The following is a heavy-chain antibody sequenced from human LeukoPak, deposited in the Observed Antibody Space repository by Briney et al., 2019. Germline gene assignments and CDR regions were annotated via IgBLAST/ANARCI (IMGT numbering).Heavy chain of an antibody. CDR2: IGTASDT. V-gene: IGHV3-13*01. D-gene: IGHD1-1*01. CDR3: ARGPPRGKYYYMDV. J-gene: IGHJ6*03. Sequence: GGSQRLSCAASGFTFSSFDMHWVRQPTGQGLEWVSTIGTASDTYYPGSVEGRFTLSRDNAKNSLYLQMNSLTARDTAVYYCARGPPRGKYYYMDVWGKGTTVTVSS. CDR1: GFTFSSFD.